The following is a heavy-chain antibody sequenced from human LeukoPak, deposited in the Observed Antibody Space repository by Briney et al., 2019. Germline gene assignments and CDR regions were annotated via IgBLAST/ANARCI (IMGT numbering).Heavy chain of an antibody. J-gene: IGHJ4*02. D-gene: IGHD6-19*01. CDR3: ARHASSSGWYWSYFDY. CDR2: IYYSGST. Sequence: SETLSLTCTVSGGSISSYYWSWIRQPPGKGLEWIGYIYYSGSTNYNPSLKSRVTISVDTSKNQFSLKLSSVTAADTAVYYCARHASSSGWYWSYFDYWGQGTLVTVSS. CDR1: GGSISSYY. V-gene: IGHV4-59*08.